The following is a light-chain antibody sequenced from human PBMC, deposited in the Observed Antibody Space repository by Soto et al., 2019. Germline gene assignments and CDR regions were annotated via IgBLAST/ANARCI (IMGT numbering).Light chain of an antibody. V-gene: IGLV4-69*01. CDR1: SGHSSYA. J-gene: IGLJ3*02. CDR3: QTWGTGPWV. CDR2: LNSDGSH. Sequence: QPVLTQSPSASASLGASVKLTCTLSSGHSSYAIAWHQQQPEKGPRYLMKLNSDGSHSKGDGIPDRFSGSSSGAERYLTIPGLQSEDEADYYCQTWGTGPWVFGGGTKLTVL.